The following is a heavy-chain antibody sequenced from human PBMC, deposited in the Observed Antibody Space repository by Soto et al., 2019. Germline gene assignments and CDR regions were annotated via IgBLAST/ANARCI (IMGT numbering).Heavy chain of an antibody. CDR3: ASGVLMVYARKYFDY. V-gene: IGHV1-2*02. CDR1: GYTFTGYY. Sequence: GASVKVSCKASGYTFTGYYMHWVRQAPGQGLEWMGWINPNSGGTNYAQKFQGRVTMTRDTSISTAYMELSRLRSDDTAVYHCASGVLMVYARKYFDYWGQGSLVTVSS. CDR2: INPNSGGT. J-gene: IGHJ4*02. D-gene: IGHD2-8*01.